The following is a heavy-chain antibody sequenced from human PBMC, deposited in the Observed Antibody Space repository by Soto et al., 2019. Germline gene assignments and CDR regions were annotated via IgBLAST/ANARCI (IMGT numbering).Heavy chain of an antibody. CDR1: GFTFSTYA. CDR3: EKGSFVDPSRGAFDV. Sequence: LRLSCAASGFTFSTYAICWVRQAPGKGLECVAAVSGSGGSTYDADSVTGRFTTSRDNTKNTMYLQKNSLRDEDTAVYYCEKGSFVDPSRGAFDVWGQGTMVTVSS. D-gene: IGHD2-21*01. V-gene: IGHV3-23*01. J-gene: IGHJ3*01. CDR2: VSGSGGST.